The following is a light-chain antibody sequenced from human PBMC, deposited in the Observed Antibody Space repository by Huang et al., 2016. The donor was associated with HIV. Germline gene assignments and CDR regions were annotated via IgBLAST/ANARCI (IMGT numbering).Light chain of an antibody. Sequence: DIVMTQSPLFLPVSPGEPASISCRSTQSLLDSYENTCLDWYLQRPGQSPQLVIYLATNRAPGVPARFSGSGSGTDFTLKISRVEAEDVGIYYCMQALQAPWTFGQGTKVEIK. CDR1: QSLLDSYENTC. CDR2: LAT. J-gene: IGKJ1*01. V-gene: IGKV2-28*01. CDR3: MQALQAPWT.